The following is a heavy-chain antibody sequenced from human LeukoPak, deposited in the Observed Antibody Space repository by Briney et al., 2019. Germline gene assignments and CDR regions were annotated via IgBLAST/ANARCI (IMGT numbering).Heavy chain of an antibody. J-gene: IGHJ4*02. CDR1: GYSISSGYY. Sequence: SETLSLTCTVSGYSISSGYYWGWIRQPPGKGLEWIGSIYHSGSTNYNPSLKSRVTISVDTSKNQFSLKLSSVTAADTAVYYCAREGSDWGQGTLVTVSS. CDR2: IYHSGST. D-gene: IGHD2-15*01. V-gene: IGHV4-38-2*02. CDR3: AREGSD.